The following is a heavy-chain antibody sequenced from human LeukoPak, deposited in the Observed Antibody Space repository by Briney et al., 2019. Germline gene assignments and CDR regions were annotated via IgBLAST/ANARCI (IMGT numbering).Heavy chain of an antibody. CDR3: ARMASSLYYFDY. J-gene: IGHJ4*02. D-gene: IGHD5-24*01. V-gene: IGHV3-30*03. CDR2: IQYDGSKK. Sequence: GGSLRLSCAASGFTFSSYGMHWVRQAPGKGLEWVAFIQYDGSKKYYADSVKGRFTISRDNSKNTLYLQMNSLRAEDTAVYYCARMASSLYYFDYWGQGTLVTVSS. CDR1: GFTFSSYG.